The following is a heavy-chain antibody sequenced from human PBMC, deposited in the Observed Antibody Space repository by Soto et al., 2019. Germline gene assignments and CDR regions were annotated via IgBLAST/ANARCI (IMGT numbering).Heavy chain of an antibody. CDR2: INPNSGGT. CDR3: ERGGGGYNWNSGSGMDV. J-gene: IGHJ6*02. Sequence: ASVKVSCKASGYTFTGYYMHWVRQAPGQGLEWMGWINPNSGGTNYAQKFQGRVTMTRDTSISTAYMELSRLRSDDTAVYYCERGGGGYNWNSGSGMDVWGQGTTVTVSS. D-gene: IGHD1-7*01. V-gene: IGHV1-2*02. CDR1: GYTFTGYY.